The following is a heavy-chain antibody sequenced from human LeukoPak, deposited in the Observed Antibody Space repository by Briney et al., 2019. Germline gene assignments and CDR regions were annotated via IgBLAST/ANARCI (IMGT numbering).Heavy chain of an antibody. J-gene: IGHJ6*03. CDR1: GLTFSSYA. Sequence: TGGSLRLSCAASGLTFSSYAMSWVRQAPGKGLVWVSGMNSDGSRTSYADSVKGRFTISRDNAKNTLCLQMNSLRVEDTAVYYCARGGFPVHYYYMDVWGKGTTVTISS. CDR3: ARGGFPVHYYYMDV. CDR2: MNSDGSRT. V-gene: IGHV3-74*01. D-gene: IGHD5-12*01.